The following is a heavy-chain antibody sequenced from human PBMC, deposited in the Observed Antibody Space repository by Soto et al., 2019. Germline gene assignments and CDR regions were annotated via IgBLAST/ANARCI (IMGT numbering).Heavy chain of an antibody. CDR1: GGSISSGGYY. V-gene: IGHV4-31*03. CDR2: IYYSGST. Sequence: QVQLQESGPGLVKPSQTLSLTCTVSGGSISSGGYYWSWIRQHPGKGLEWIGYIYYSGSTYYNPSLKSRVTISVDTSKNQFSLKLSSVTAADTAVYYCARGEVGIQWLALYFDYWGQGTLVTVSS. CDR3: ARGEVGIQWLALYFDY. D-gene: IGHD6-19*01. J-gene: IGHJ4*02.